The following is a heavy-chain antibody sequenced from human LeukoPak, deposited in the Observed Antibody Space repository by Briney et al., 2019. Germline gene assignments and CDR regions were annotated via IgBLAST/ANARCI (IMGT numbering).Heavy chain of an antibody. J-gene: IGHJ3*02. CDR1: GYTFTDYY. Sequence: GASLKVSCKASGYTFTDYYMHWVRQAPGQGLEWMGWINPNSGGTNYAQKFQGRVTMTRDTSISTAYMELSRLRSDDTAVYYCARERPTVTTDYDAFDIWGQGTMVTVSS. CDR3: ARERPTVTTDYDAFDI. CDR2: INPNSGGT. D-gene: IGHD4-17*01. V-gene: IGHV1-2*02.